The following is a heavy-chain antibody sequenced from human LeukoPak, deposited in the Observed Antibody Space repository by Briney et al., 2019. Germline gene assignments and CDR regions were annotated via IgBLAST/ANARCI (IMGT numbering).Heavy chain of an antibody. D-gene: IGHD1-14*01. Sequence: GGSPRLSCAASGFTFSSYAMGWVRQAPGKGLEWVSAISGSGGSTYYADSVKGRFTISRDNSKNTLYLQMNSLRAEDTAVYYCANITGPYGAWGQGTLVTVSS. CDR3: ANITGPYGA. J-gene: IGHJ5*02. CDR2: ISGSGGST. CDR1: GFTFSSYA. V-gene: IGHV3-23*01.